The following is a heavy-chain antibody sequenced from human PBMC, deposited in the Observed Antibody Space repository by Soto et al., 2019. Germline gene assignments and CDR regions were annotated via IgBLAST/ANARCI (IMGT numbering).Heavy chain of an antibody. Sequence: EVQLLESGGGLVQPGGSLRLSCAASGFTLGTYVMTWVRQAPGKGLEWVSAISGSGGSTNYADPVKGRFTISRDNTKNMLYLQMNSLRVEDTAVYYCAKDRKGSYCSGGTCYSFDYWGQGTLVTVPS. CDR2: ISGSGGST. V-gene: IGHV3-23*01. J-gene: IGHJ4*02. D-gene: IGHD2-15*01. CDR3: AKDRKGSYCSGGTCYSFDY. CDR1: GFTLGTYV.